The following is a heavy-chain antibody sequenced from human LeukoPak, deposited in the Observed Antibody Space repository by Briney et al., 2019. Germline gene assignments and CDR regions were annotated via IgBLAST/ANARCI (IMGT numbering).Heavy chain of an antibody. Sequence: GASVKVSCKASGYTFTSYAISWVRQAPGQGLEWMGRIIPILGIANYAQKFQGRVTITADKSTSTAYMELSSLRSEDTAVYYCARDPFYGSGSYYLPWGQGTLVTVSS. CDR3: ARDPFYGSGSYYLP. CDR1: GYTFTSYA. D-gene: IGHD3-10*01. CDR2: IIPILGIA. J-gene: IGHJ5*02. V-gene: IGHV1-69*04.